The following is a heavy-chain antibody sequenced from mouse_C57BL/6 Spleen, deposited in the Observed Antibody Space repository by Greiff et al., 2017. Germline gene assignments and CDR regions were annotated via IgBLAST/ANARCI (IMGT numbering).Heavy chain of an antibody. CDR3: ARETSTTVVATDYAMDY. CDR2: IYPGDGDT. V-gene: IGHV1-80*01. Sequence: QVQLQQSGAELVKPGASVKISCKASGYAFSSYWMNWVKQRPGKGLEWIGQIYPGDGDTNYNGKFKGKATLTADKSSSTAYMQLSSLTSEDSAVYFCARETSTTVVATDYAMDYWGQGTSVTVSS. CDR1: GYAFSSYW. D-gene: IGHD1-1*01. J-gene: IGHJ4*01.